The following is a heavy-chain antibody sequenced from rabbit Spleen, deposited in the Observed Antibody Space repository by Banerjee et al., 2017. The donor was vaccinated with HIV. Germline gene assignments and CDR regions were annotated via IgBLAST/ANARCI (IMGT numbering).Heavy chain of an antibody. Sequence: QEQLVESGGGLVQPEGSLTLTCTASGFSFSNKAVMCWVRQAPGKGLEWIACINAVTGKAVYASWAKGRFTFSKTSSTTVTLQMTSLTAADTATYFCARDGAGDGGAGYDEDFYFNLWGQGTLVTVS. CDR2: INAVTGKA. D-gene: IGHD6-1*01. CDR1: GFSFSNKAV. J-gene: IGHJ4*01. CDR3: ARDGAGDGGAGYDEDFYFNL. V-gene: IGHV1S45*01.